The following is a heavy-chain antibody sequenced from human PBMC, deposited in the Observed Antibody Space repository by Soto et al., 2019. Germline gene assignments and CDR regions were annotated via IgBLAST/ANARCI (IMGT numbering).Heavy chain of an antibody. D-gene: IGHD6-13*01. J-gene: IGHJ4*02. CDR2: IHYTGLT. Sequence: PSETLSLTCTVIGDSVSSNNYYWSWIRQRPGKGLEWIGYIHYTGLTHYNPSLRSRVTISVDTSKNQFSLKLSSVTAADTAVYYCARSAAADYWGQGTLVTVSS. CDR1: GDSVSSNNYY. CDR3: ARSAAADY. V-gene: IGHV4-61*01.